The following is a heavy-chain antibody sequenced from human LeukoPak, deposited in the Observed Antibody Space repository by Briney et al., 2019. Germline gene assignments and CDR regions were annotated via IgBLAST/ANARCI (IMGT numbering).Heavy chain of an antibody. D-gene: IGHD3-22*01. CDR2: IKEDGSEK. J-gene: IGHJ4*02. CDR1: GFTFSIYW. V-gene: IGHV3-7*01. CDR3: VRVMNYYDSSGYGNYFDY. Sequence: AGGSLRLSCGASGFTFSIYWMNWVRQAPGKGLEWVANIKEDGSEKYYVDSVKGRFTISRDNTKNSLYLQMNSLRAEDTALYYCVRVMNYYDSSGYGNYFDYWGQGTLVTVSS.